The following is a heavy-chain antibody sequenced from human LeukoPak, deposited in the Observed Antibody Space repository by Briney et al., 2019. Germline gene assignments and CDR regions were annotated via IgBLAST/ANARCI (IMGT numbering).Heavy chain of an antibody. CDR2: ISAYNGNT. CDR3: ARSPKGEGYDYVWGSYPPWFDY. CDR1: GYTFTSYG. D-gene: IGHD3-16*02. Sequence: GASVKVSCKASGYTFTSYGISWVRQAPGQGLEWMGWISAYNGNTNYAQKLQGRVTVTTDTSTSTAYMELRSLRSDDTAVYYCARSPKGEGYDYVWGSYPPWFDYWGQGTLVTVSS. V-gene: IGHV1-18*01. J-gene: IGHJ4*02.